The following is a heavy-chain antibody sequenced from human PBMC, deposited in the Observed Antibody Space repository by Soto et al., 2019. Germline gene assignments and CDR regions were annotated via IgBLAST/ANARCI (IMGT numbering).Heavy chain of an antibody. CDR2: IIPIFGTA. CDR1: GGTFSSYA. J-gene: IGHJ4*02. Sequence: SVKVSCKASGGTFSSYAISWVRQAPGQGLKWMGGIIPIFGTANYAQKFQGRVTITADESTSTAYMELSSLRSEDTAVYYCAGYCSGGSCTIQLLPGPFDYWGQGTLVTVSS. D-gene: IGHD2-15*01. V-gene: IGHV1-69*13. CDR3: AGYCSGGSCTIQLLPGPFDY.